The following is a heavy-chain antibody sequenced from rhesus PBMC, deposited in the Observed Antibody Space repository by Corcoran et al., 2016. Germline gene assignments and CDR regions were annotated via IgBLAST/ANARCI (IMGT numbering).Heavy chain of an antibody. J-gene: IGHJ4*01. D-gene: IGHD6-25*01. CDR3: TRDGAAARFDY. Sequence: EVQLVESGGGLVQPGGSLRLSCAASGFTFSSYEMPWVSQAPGKCLEWVSVIMESGGTIYYADSVNGRFTISRDNAKNSLFLQMNSLRAEYTAVYYCTRDGAAARFDYWGQGVLVTVSS. CDR1: GFTFSSYE. V-gene: IGHV3-100*02. CDR2: IMESGGTI.